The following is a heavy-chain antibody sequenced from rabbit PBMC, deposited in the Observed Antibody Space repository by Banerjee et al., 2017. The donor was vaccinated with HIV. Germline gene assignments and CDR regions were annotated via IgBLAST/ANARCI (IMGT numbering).Heavy chain of an antibody. J-gene: IGHJ6*01. V-gene: IGHV1S45*01. Sequence: QEQLVESGGGLVQPEGSLKLSCTASGFSFSNKAVMCWVRQAPGKGLDWIACINAVTGKAVYASWAKGRFTFSKTSSTTVTLQMTSLTAADTATYFCARDTSTGFSTYGMDLWGQGTLVTVS. CDR1: GFSFSNKAV. CDR2: INAVTGKA. CDR3: ARDTSTGFSTYGMDL. D-gene: IGHD7-1*01.